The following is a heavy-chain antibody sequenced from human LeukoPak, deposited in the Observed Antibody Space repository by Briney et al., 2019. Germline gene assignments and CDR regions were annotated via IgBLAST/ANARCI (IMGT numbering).Heavy chain of an antibody. J-gene: IGHJ6*02. CDR1: GYTFTGYY. Sequence: GASVKVSCKASGYTFTGYYMHWVRQAPGQGLEWMGWINPNSGGTNYAQKFQGRVTMTRDTSTSTVYMELSSLRSEDTAVYYCARDEIGAGGYSYGPESEKNYGMDVWGQGTTVTVSS. D-gene: IGHD5-18*01. CDR2: INPNSGGT. CDR3: ARDEIGAGGYSYGPESEKNYGMDV. V-gene: IGHV1-2*02.